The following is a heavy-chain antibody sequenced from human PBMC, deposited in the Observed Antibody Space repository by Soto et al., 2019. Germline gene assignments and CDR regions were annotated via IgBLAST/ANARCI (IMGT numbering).Heavy chain of an antibody. Sequence: SCKASGYTFTRYNMNWVRQAPGKGLEWVSSISSTTNYKYYADSMKGRFTVSRDNAKNSVYLEMNSLSAEDTAVYYCARESEDLTSNFDYWGQGTLVTVSS. CDR3: ARESEDLTSNFDY. J-gene: IGHJ4*02. CDR2: ISSTTNYK. CDR1: GYTFTRYN. V-gene: IGHV3-21*01.